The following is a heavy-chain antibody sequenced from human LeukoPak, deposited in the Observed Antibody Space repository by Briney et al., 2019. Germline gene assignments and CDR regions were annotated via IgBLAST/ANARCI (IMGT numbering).Heavy chain of an antibody. CDR2: VSYTVSA. J-gene: IGHJ4*02. Sequence: SETLSLTYTVSGGSHSSYYWSWIRQPPGKGLEWIGYVSYTVSANYNPSLKSRVTISVDTSKNQFSLKLSSVTAADTAVYYCARAGSPRYYFDYWGQGTLVTVSS. V-gene: IGHV4-59*01. CDR3: ARAGSPRYYFDY. CDR1: GGSHSSYY. D-gene: IGHD6-13*01.